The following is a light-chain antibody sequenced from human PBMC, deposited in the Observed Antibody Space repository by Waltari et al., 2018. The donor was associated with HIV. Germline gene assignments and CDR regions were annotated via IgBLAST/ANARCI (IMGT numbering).Light chain of an antibody. V-gene: IGLV2-8*01. CDR2: EVS. J-gene: IGLJ2*01. CDR1: SSDIGGYTY. CDR3: FSYAGNNYLL. Sequence: QSALTQPPSASGSPGQSVTISCTGTSSDIGGYTYVSWYQQYPGKAPKLMISEVSRRPSGVPDRFSGSKSGNTASLTVSGLQAEDEAAYYCFSYAGNNYLLFGGGTKLTVL.